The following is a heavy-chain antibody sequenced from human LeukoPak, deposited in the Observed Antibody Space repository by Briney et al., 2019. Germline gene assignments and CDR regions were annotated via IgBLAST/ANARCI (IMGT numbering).Heavy chain of an antibody. CDR1: GFTFSNYA. Sequence: PGGSLRLSCAASGFTFSNYAMSWVRQAPGKGLEWVSTISNSGGSTHYADSVKGRFTISRDNSKNTLFLQMSSLRVEDTAVYYCAKDFKGNVIVIPGASNWFDPWGQGTLVTVSS. D-gene: IGHD3-16*02. CDR2: ISNSGGST. CDR3: AKDFKGNVIVIPGASNWFDP. V-gene: IGHV3-23*01. J-gene: IGHJ5*02.